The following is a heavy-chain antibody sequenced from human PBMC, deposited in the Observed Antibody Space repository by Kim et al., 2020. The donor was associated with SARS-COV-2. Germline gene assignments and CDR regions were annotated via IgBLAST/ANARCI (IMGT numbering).Heavy chain of an antibody. CDR1: GGSFSGSY. Sequence: SETLSLTCAVYGGSFSGSYWSWIRQPPGKGLEWIGETNHSGSTNYNPSLKGRVTISVDTSKNQFSLKLSSVTAADTAVYYCARGLVVVPAYFDYWGQGTLVTVSS. D-gene: IGHD2-2*01. CDR3: ARGLVVVPAYFDY. V-gene: IGHV4-34*01. CDR2: TNHSGST. J-gene: IGHJ4*02.